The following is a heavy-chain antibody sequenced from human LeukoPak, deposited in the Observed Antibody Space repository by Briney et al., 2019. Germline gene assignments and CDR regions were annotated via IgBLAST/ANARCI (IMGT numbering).Heavy chain of an antibody. CDR3: ARDPSNVPPNYDFWTGYSFYYYYYGMDV. D-gene: IGHD3-3*01. CDR2: IRSSSSYI. J-gene: IGHJ6*02. V-gene: IGHV3-21*01. Sequence: PGGSLRLSCAASGFTFSSYSMNSVRQAPGKGLEWVSSIRSSSSYIYYAHSVKGRFTISRDNAKNSRYLQINSLRAEDPAVYSCARDPSNVPPNYDFWTGYSFYYYYYGMDVWGQGTTVTASS. CDR1: GFTFSSYS.